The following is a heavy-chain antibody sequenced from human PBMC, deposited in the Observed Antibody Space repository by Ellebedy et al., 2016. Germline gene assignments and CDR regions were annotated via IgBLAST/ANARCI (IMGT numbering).Heavy chain of an antibody. CDR2: ISDDGSGK. V-gene: IGHV3-30*18. D-gene: IGHD3-10*01. CDR1: GFTFNRYD. J-gene: IGHJ6*02. CDR3: AKVRSSGYGMDV. Sequence: GESLKISXAASGFTFNRYDIHWVRQAPGKGLEWVAAISDDGSGKYYTDSVKGRFTISRDNSKNRVYLQMNSLRVDDTAVYHCAKVRSSGYGMDVWGQGTTVTVSS.